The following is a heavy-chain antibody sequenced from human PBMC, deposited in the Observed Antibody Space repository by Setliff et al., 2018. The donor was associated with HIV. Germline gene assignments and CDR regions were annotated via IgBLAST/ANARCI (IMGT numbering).Heavy chain of an antibody. CDR2: ISGSDGTV. Sequence: GGSLRLSCAASGFTFSSYSMNWVRQAPGKGLGWVSYISGSDGTVFYADSVKGRFTISRDNAKKSLYLQINSLRANDTAVYYCARIPPQRLLGYFDNWGQGTLVTVSS. V-gene: IGHV3-48*04. CDR1: GFTFSSYS. D-gene: IGHD6-19*01. CDR3: ARIPPQRLLGYFDN. J-gene: IGHJ4*02.